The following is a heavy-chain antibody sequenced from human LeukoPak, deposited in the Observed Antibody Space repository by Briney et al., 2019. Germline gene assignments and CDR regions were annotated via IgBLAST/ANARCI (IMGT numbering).Heavy chain of an antibody. J-gene: IGHJ1*01. CDR2: IYHSGST. D-gene: IGHD4-17*01. V-gene: IGHV4-30-2*01. CDR1: GASISSDGYY. CDR3: VKALYGDFIPYFQH. Sequence: SETLSLTCTVSGASISSDGYYWNWIRQPPGKGLEWIGYIYHSGSTYYNPSLKSRVTISVDTSKNQFSLKLSSVTAADTAVYYCVKALYGDFIPYFQHWGQGTLVTVSS.